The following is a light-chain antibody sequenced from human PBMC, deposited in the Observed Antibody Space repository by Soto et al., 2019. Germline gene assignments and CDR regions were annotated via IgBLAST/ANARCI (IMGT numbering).Light chain of an antibody. CDR3: QQYGSSPTWT. CDR1: QSVSSSY. Sequence: EIVLTQSPGTLSLSPGERATLSCRASQSVSSSYLAWYQQKPGQAPRLLIYGASSRSTGIPDRFSGSGSGTDFTLTISRLDPEDFAVYYCQQYGSSPTWTFGQGTKVVIK. CDR2: GAS. V-gene: IGKV3-20*01. J-gene: IGKJ1*01.